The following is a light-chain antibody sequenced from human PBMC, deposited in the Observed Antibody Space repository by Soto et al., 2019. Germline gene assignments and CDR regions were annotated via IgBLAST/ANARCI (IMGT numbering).Light chain of an antibody. CDR2: KAS. CDR3: QQYNSYSTT. CDR1: QSISSL. Sequence: DIQMTQSPSTLSASVVDRVTITCRASQSISSLLALYQQKQGKATKILIYKASSLQSGVQSRFSGSGSGTEFTINISSLQPDDFETYYCQQYNSYSTTFGQGTKVDIK. J-gene: IGKJ1*01. V-gene: IGKV1-5*03.